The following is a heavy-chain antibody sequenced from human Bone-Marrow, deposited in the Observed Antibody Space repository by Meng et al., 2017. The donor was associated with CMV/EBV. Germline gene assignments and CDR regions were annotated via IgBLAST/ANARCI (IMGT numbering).Heavy chain of an antibody. CDR3: ATSAGSYYPIDY. D-gene: IGHD1-26*01. CDR2: INHSGST. J-gene: IGHJ4*02. V-gene: IGHV4-34*01. CDR1: GGSFSGYY. Sequence: GSLRLSCAVYGGSFSGYYWSWIRQPPGKGLEWIGEINHSGSTNYNPSLKSRVTISVDTSKNQFSLKLSSVTAADTAVYYCATSAGSYYPIDYWGQGTLVTVSS.